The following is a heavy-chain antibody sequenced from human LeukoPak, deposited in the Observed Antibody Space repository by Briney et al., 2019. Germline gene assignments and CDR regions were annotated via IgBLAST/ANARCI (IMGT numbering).Heavy chain of an antibody. D-gene: IGHD6-19*01. J-gene: IGHJ4*02. CDR3: ARIYSRGWSLDY. CDR2: MYTSGST. Sequence: TSETLSLTCTLSGRSISSYYWTWIRHSAGKGLEWIGRMYTSGSTKYSPSFESRVTMSGDASKNQFSLRLNSVTAADTAIYYCARIYSRGWSLDYWGRGTLVTVSS. CDR1: GRSISSYY. V-gene: IGHV4-4*07.